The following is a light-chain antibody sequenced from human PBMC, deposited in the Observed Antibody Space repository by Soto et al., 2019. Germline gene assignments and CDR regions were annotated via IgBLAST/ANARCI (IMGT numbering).Light chain of an antibody. CDR2: AAS. CDR1: QDISSW. V-gene: IGKV1-12*01. J-gene: IGKJ4*01. CDR3: QQAHSFPLT. Sequence: DIQMTQSPSSVSASVGDTVTITCRASQDISSWLAWFQQKPGRAPKLLLYAASSLQSGVPSRFSGIGSGADFTLTISSLQPEDFATYYCQQAHSFPLTFGGGTKVEIK.